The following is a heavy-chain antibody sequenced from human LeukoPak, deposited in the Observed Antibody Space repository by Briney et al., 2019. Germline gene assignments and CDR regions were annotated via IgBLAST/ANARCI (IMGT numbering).Heavy chain of an antibody. CDR1: GFTFSSYA. CDR2: ITGSGGST. D-gene: IGHD6-25*01. CDR3: ARKRVDDRPPPY. J-gene: IGHJ4*02. V-gene: IGHV3-23*01. Sequence: GGSLRLSCAASGFTFSSYAMSWVRQAPGKGLEWVSGITGSGGSTYYADSVKGRFTISRDNSQNTLFLQMNSLRAEDTALYFCARKRVDDRPPPYWGQGTLVTVSS.